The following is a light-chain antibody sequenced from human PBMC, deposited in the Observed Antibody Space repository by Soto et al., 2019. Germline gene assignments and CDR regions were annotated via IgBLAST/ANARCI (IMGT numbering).Light chain of an antibody. Sequence: SYELTQPPSVSVAPGQTARITCGGNNIGIYSVHWYQQRPGQAPVLVVYGGSDRPSGIPERFSGSNSGNTATLTIGRVEAADEADYYCQVWDNNGGHNYVFGNGTKVTVL. CDR1: NIGIYS. CDR3: QVWDNNGGHNYV. J-gene: IGLJ1*01. CDR2: GGS. V-gene: IGLV3-21*02.